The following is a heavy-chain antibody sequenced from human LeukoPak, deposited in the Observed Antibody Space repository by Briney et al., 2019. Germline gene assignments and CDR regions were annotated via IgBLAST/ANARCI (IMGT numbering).Heavy chain of an antibody. CDR1: GFSFSSYG. CDR3: ARDRGTASND. CDR2: ISYDGNNK. J-gene: IGHJ4*02. V-gene: IGHV3-30*03. D-gene: IGHD3-10*01. Sequence: GGSLRLSCAASGFSFSSYGMHWVRQTPGKGLEWVAVISYDGNNKYYADSVKGRFTISRDISKNTLYLQMNSLRAEDTAVYYCARDRGTASNDWGQGTLVTVSS.